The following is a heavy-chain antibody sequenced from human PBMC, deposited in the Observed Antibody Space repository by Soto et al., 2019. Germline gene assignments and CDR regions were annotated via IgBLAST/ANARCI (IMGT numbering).Heavy chain of an antibody. J-gene: IGHJ6*02. CDR2: IYHSGST. V-gene: IGHV4-4*02. CDR1: GGSISSSNW. Sequence: SETLSLTCAFSGGSISSSNWWSWVRQPPGKGLEWIGEIYHSGSTNYNPSLKSRVTISVDKSKNQFSLKLSSVTAADTAVYYCARDKSVVPAAIGFHYYYGMDVWGQGTTVTVSS. D-gene: IGHD2-2*02. CDR3: ARDKSVVPAAIGFHYYYGMDV.